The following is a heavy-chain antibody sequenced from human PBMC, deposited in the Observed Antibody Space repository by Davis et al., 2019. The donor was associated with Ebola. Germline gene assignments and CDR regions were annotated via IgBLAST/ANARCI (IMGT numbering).Heavy chain of an antibody. CDR2: IYYSGST. V-gene: IGHV4-61*01. CDR3: ARGEDYYKVGNV. CDR1: GASVSSGTYY. J-gene: IGHJ6*04. D-gene: IGHD3-22*01. Sequence: SETLSLTCTVSGASVSSGTYYWNWIRQSPGKGLEWIGHIYYSGSTNSTPSLKSRVSTSVDTSKNQFSLTLSSVTDADTAVYYCARGEDYYKVGNVWGKGTTVTVSS.